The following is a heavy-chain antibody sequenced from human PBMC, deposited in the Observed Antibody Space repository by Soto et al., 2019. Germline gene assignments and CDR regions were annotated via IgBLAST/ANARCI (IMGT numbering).Heavy chain of an antibody. J-gene: IGHJ4*02. CDR2: INAGNGNT. CDR1: GDTFTSYA. D-gene: IGHD5-18*01. Sequence: ASVKLSCKACGDTFTSYAMHWVRQAPEQRLEWMGWINAGNGNTKYSQKFQGRVTITRDTSASTAYMELSSLRSEDTAVYYCASLRGYSYGYFGFDYWGQGTLVTVSS. CDR3: ASLRGYSYGYFGFDY. V-gene: IGHV1-3*01.